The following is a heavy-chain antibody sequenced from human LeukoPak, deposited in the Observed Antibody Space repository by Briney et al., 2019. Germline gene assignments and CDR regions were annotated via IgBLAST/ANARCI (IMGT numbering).Heavy chain of an antibody. V-gene: IGHV4-61*02. J-gene: IGHJ4*02. Sequence: SQTLSLTCTVSGGSISSGSYYWSWIRQPAGKGLEWIGRIYTSGSTNYNPSLKSRVAISVDTSKNQFSLKLSSVTAADTAVYYCASSSSWYTFDYWGQGTLVTVSS. CDR3: ASSSSWYTFDY. CDR1: GGSISSGSYY. CDR2: IYTSGST. D-gene: IGHD6-13*01.